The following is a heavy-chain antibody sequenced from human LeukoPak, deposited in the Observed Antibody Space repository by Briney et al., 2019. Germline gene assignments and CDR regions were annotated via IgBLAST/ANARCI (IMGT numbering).Heavy chain of an antibody. CDR2: IYSGGST. CDR1: GFTVSSNY. CDR3: ARQYCSGGSCHETYYYYGVDV. V-gene: IGHV3-66*04. Sequence: GGSLRLSCVASGFTVSSNYMSWVRQAPGKGLEWVSVIYSGGSTYYADSVKGRFTISRDNSKNTLYLQMNSLRAEDTAVYYCARQYCSGGSCHETYYYYGVDVWGQGTTVTVSS. D-gene: IGHD2-15*01. J-gene: IGHJ6*02.